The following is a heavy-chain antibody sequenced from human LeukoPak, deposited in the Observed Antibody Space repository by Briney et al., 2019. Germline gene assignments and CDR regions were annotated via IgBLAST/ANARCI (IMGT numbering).Heavy chain of an antibody. CDR3: AKWGDYDILTGYYDSDY. Sequence: GGSLTLSCAASGFTFSNYAKSWVRQAPGKGLEWVSAIVGSGGSTYYADSVKGRFTISRDNPKNTLYLQMNGLRAEDTAVYYCAKWGDYDILTGYYDSDYWGQGTLVTVSS. V-gene: IGHV3-23*01. J-gene: IGHJ4*02. CDR1: GFTFSNYA. D-gene: IGHD3-9*01. CDR2: IVGSGGST.